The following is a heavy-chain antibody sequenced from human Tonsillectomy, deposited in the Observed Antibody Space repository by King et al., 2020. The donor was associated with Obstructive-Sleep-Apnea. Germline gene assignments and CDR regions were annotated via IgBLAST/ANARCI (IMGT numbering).Heavy chain of an antibody. CDR2: IRSRAYGGTT. D-gene: IGHD3-10*01. J-gene: IGHJ4*02. V-gene: IGHV3-49*03. Sequence: VQLVESGGGLVQPGRSLRLSCTVSGFTFGDCGMSWFRQAPGKGLEWLGFIRSRAYGGTTEYAASVKGRFTISRDDSKSVAYLQMNSLKTEDTAVYYCTRAQHGEYERSDYWGQGTLVTVSS. CDR3: TRAQHGEYERSDY. CDR1: GFTFGDCG.